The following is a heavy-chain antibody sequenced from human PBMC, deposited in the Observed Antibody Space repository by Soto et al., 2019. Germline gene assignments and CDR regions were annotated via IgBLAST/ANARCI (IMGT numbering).Heavy chain of an antibody. J-gene: IGHJ4*02. CDR3: ARLPCGGGDCYAAFDY. Sequence: QVQLVQSGAEVKKPGSSVKVSCKASGGTFSIYAISWVRQAPGQGLECMGGIIPIFGTANDAQKFQGRVTITADDSTSTAYMELSSLRSEDTAVYYCARLPCGGGDCYAAFDYWGQGTLVTVSS. CDR2: IIPIFGTA. V-gene: IGHV1-69*01. CDR1: GGTFSIYA. D-gene: IGHD2-21*02.